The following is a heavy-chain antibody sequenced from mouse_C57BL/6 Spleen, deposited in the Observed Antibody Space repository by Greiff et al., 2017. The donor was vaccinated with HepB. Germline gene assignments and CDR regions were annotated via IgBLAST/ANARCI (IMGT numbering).Heavy chain of an antibody. V-gene: IGHV5-6*01. CDR3: ARQKYYYCSSHTYWYFDV. Sequence: EVKLMESGGDLVKPGGSLKLSCAASGFTFSSYGMSWVRQTPDKRLEWVATISSGGSYTYYPDSVKGRFTISRDNAKNTLYLQMSSLKSEDTAMYYCARQKYYYCSSHTYWYFDVWGTGTTVTVSS. D-gene: IGHD1-1*01. CDR1: GFTFSSYG. CDR2: ISSGGSYT. J-gene: IGHJ1*03.